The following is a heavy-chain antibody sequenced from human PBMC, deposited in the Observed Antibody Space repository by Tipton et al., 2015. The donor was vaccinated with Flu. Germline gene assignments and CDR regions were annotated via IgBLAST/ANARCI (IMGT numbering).Heavy chain of an antibody. D-gene: IGHD4/OR15-4a*01. Sequence: TLSLTCTVSGGSISGYFWSWIRQPPGKGLEWIGYIYYSGSTDYNPSLKSRVTMSVDTSKNQFSLNLSSVTAADTAVYYCARHGEYGGKGRWFDPWGQGILVTVSS. J-gene: IGHJ5*02. V-gene: IGHV4-59*08. CDR1: GGSISGYF. CDR2: IYYSGST. CDR3: ARHGEYGGKGRWFDP.